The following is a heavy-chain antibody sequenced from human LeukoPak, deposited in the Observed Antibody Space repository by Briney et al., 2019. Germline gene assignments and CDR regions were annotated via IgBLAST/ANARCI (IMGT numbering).Heavy chain of an antibody. CDR1: GYTFTSYD. CDR2: MNPNNGNT. CDR3: ARSQDCSGGSCSPAQGY. J-gene: IGHJ4*02. D-gene: IGHD2-15*01. Sequence: GASVKVSCTASGYTFTSYDINWVRQATGQGLEWMGWMNPNNGNTGYAQKFQGRVTMTRHTSVTTAYMELYSLRSDDTAVYYCARSQDCSGGSCSPAQGYWGQGTLVTVSS. V-gene: IGHV1-8*01.